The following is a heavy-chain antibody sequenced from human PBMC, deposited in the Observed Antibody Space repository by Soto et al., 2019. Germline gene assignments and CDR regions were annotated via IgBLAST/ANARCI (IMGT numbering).Heavy chain of an antibody. V-gene: IGHV1-69*01. CDR2: IVPMLGTP. CDR3: ARNGTYSSSLSQYSGMDV. CDR1: GGTFDNFI. D-gene: IGHD1-26*01. J-gene: IGHJ6*02. Sequence: QVQLVQSGAEVKEPGSSVRVSCKASGGTFDNFIMNWVRQTPGQGLEWMGGIVPMLGTPTYAEKLKGRVTISATGSTSTMYMEVTSLRSEDMAIYYCARNGTYSSSLSQYSGMDVWGQGTTVTVSS.